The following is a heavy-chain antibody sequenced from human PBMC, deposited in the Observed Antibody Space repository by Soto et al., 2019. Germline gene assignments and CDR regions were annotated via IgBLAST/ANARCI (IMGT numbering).Heavy chain of an antibody. Sequence: QLQLQESGPGLVKPSETLSHTCTVSGGSISSSSYYWGWIRQPPGKGLEWIGSIYYSGSTYYNPSLKSRVTISVDTSKNQFSLKLSSVTAADTAVYYCASPKIAFYNWFDPWGQGTLVTVSS. J-gene: IGHJ5*02. CDR2: IYYSGST. D-gene: IGHD3-3*02. CDR1: GGSISSSSYY. V-gene: IGHV4-39*01. CDR3: ASPKIAFYNWFDP.